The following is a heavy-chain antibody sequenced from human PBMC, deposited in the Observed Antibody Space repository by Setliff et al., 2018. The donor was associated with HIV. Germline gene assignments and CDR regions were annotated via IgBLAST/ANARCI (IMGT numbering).Heavy chain of an antibody. CDR1: GYTLTSYD. D-gene: IGHD2-15*01. CDR2: MNPNSGNT. Sequence: ASVKVSCKASGYTLTSYDINWVRQATGQGLEWMGWMNPNSGNTGYAQKFQGRVTMTRNISIRTAYMELSSLRSEDTTVYYCARGGGVECSGGSCYTSVDFQHWGQGTLVTVSS. CDR3: ARGGGVECSGGSCYTSVDFQH. J-gene: IGHJ1*01. V-gene: IGHV1-8*02.